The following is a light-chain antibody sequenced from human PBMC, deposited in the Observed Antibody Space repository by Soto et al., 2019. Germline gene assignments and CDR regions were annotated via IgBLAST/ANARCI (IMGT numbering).Light chain of an antibody. CDR2: EVS. V-gene: IGLV2-14*01. CDR3: ISYTSKSTLV. CDR1: SSDVGGYNY. J-gene: IGLJ2*01. Sequence: QSVLTQPASVSGSPGQSITISCTGTSSDVGGYNYVSWFQQHPGIVPKLMIYEVSNRPSGVSNRFSGSKSVNTAYLTISGLQSEDEADYYCISYTSKSTLVFGGGTKLTVL.